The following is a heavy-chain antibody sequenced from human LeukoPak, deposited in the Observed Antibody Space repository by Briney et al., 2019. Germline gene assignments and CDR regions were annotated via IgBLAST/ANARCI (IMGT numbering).Heavy chain of an antibody. D-gene: IGHD2-15*01. J-gene: IGHJ3*02. CDR2: IKRGGGER. Sequence: GGSLRLSGAASGCSFGSYWMSWVRPAPGKGREWVASIKRGGGERYCVDSVKGRVTISRDNAKNSLYLQMNSLRAEDTAVYYCARDVHCSGGSCYPDAFDIWGQGTMVTVSS. CDR3: ARDVHCSGGSCYPDAFDI. CDR1: GCSFGSYW. V-gene: IGHV3-7*01.